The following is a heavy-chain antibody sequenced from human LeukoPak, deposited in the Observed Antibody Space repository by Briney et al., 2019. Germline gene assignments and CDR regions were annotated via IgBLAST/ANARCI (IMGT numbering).Heavy chain of an antibody. V-gene: IGHV3-23*01. J-gene: IGHJ6*01. CDR2: ISGSGDNT. Sequence: GGSLRLSCAASGFTFIGFAMSWVRRTPGKGLEWVSGISGSGDNTLYADSVKGRFTISRDNSKNTLYLEMNSLRAEDTAIYYCAKMKGHPLPKYYMDVWGQGTTVTVSS. CDR3: AKMKGHPLPKYYMDV. CDR1: GFTFIGFA. D-gene: IGHD1-26*01.